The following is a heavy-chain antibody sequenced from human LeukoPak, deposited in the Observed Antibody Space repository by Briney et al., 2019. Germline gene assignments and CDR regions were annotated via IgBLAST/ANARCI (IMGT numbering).Heavy chain of an antibody. Sequence: PGGSLRLSCAASGSTFSSYAMHWVRQAPGKGLEWVAVISYDGSNKYYADSVKGRFTISRDNSKNTLYLQMNSLRAEDTAVYYCARFGEATLFDYWGQGTLVTVSS. CDR2: ISYDGSNK. CDR3: ARFGEATLFDY. J-gene: IGHJ4*02. V-gene: IGHV3-30-3*01. D-gene: IGHD3-10*01. CDR1: GSTFSSYA.